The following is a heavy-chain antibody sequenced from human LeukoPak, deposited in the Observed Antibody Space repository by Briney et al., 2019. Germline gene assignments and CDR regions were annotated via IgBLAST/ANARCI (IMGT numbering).Heavy chain of an antibody. D-gene: IGHD6-6*01. CDR1: GYTFTSYD. J-gene: IGHJ6*03. CDR2: MNPNSGNT. CDR3: ARVSGIAARRATYYYYYMDV. Sequence: ASVKVSCKASGYTFTSYDINWVRQATGQGLEWMGWMNPNSGNTGYAQKFQGRVTITTDESTSTAYMELSSLRSEDTAVYYCARVSGIAARRATYYYYYMDVWGKGTTVTVSS. V-gene: IGHV1-8*03.